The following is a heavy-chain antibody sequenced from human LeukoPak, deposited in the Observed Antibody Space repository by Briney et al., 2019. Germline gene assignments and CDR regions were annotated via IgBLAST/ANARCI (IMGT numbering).Heavy chain of an antibody. CDR1: GGSFSGYY. Sequence: TSETLSLTCAVYGGSFSGYYWSWICQPPGKGLEWIGEINHSGSTNYNPSLKSRVTISVDTSKNQFSLKLSSVTAADTAVYYCARGGAVWYCSSTSCISVFDYWGQGTLVTVSS. J-gene: IGHJ4*02. D-gene: IGHD2-2*01. CDR3: ARGGAVWYCSSTSCISVFDY. CDR2: INHSGST. V-gene: IGHV4-34*01.